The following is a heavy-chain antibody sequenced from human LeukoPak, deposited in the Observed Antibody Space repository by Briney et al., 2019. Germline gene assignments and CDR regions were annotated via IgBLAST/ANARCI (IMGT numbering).Heavy chain of an antibody. V-gene: IGHV3-21*01. D-gene: IGHD3-3*01. Sequence: GGSLRLSCAASGFTFSSYSMNWVRQAPGKGLEWVSSISSSSSYIYYADSVKGRFTISRDNAKNSLYLQMNSLRAEDTAVYYCARDPGFYDFWSGYPEALGWLDPWGQGTLVTVSS. J-gene: IGHJ5*02. CDR2: ISSSSSYI. CDR3: ARDPGFYDFWSGYPEALGWLDP. CDR1: GFTFSSYS.